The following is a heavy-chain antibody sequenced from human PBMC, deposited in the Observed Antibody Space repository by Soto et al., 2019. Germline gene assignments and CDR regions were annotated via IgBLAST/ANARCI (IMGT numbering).Heavy chain of an antibody. CDR1: GGTFSSYT. J-gene: IGHJ5*02. CDR2: IIPILGIA. D-gene: IGHD3-3*01. Sequence: ASVKVSCKASGGTFSSYTISWVRQAPGQGLEWMGRIIPILGIANYAQKFQGRVTITADKSTSTAYVELSSLRSEDTAVYYCASSNAWSGYYHWFDPWGQGTLVTVSS. CDR3: ASSNAWSGYYHWFDP. V-gene: IGHV1-69*02.